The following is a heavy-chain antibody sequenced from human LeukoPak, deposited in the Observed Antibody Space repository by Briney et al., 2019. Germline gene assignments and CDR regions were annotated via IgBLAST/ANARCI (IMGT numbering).Heavy chain of an antibody. V-gene: IGHV4-34*01. J-gene: IGHJ3*02. CDR2: INHSGST. CDR1: GGSFSGYY. Sequence: SETLSLTCAVYGGSFSGYYWSRIRQPPGKGLEWIGEINHSGSTNSNPSRKSRVTLSIDTSKNQFSLKRSSVTAADTAVYYCARGRGYGDYVGASDIWGQGTMVTVSS. D-gene: IGHD4-17*01. CDR3: ARGRGYGDYVGASDI.